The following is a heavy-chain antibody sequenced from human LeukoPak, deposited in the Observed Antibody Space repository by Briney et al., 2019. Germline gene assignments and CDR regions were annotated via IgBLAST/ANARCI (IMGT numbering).Heavy chain of an antibody. CDR1: GITFSSYS. J-gene: IGHJ4*02. D-gene: IGHD2/OR15-2a*01. V-gene: IGHV3-48*01. CDR3: ARGGLSIMGY. Sequence: GGSLRLSCGASGITFSSYSMNWVRQAPGKGLEWVSYISSSGSTKYYADSVKGRFTISRDNARNSLYLQMNSLRAEDTAVYFCARGGLSIMGYWGQGTLVAVSS. CDR2: ISSSGSTK.